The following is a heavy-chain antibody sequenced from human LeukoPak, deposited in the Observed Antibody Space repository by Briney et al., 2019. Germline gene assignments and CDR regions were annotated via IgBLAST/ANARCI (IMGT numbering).Heavy chain of an antibody. Sequence: GGSLRLSCAASGFTFSRYSMNWVRQAPGKGLEWVSSISTSGSYIYYADSVKGRFTMSRDNAKNSLSLQVTSLSAEDTAVYYCARSRSGYYEGYWGQGTLVTVSS. CDR3: ARSRSGYYEGY. D-gene: IGHD3-22*01. CDR1: GFTFSRYS. J-gene: IGHJ4*02. CDR2: ISTSGSYI. V-gene: IGHV3-21*01.